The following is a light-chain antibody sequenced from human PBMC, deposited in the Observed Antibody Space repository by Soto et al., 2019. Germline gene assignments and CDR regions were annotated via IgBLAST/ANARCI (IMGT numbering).Light chain of an antibody. CDR1: QSVSSSY. J-gene: IGKJ2*01. V-gene: IGKV3-20*01. CDR3: QQYGSSPPYT. CDR2: GAS. Sequence: EIVLTQSPGTLSLSPGERATLSCRASQSVSSSYLAWYQQKPGQAPRPLIYGASSWATGIPDRFSGSGSGTDFTLTISRLEPEDFAVYYCQQYGSSPPYTFGQGTKLEIK.